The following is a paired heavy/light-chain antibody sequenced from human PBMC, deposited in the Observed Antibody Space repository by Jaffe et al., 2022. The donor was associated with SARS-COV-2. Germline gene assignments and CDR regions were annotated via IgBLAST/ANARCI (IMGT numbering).Light chain of an antibody. CDR2: EVT. J-gene: IGLJ2*01. CDR3: SSYAGSSNVV. V-gene: IGLV2-8*01. CDR1: SRDVGGYKY. Sequence: QSALTQPPSASGSPGQSVTISCTGTSRDVGGYKYVSWYQQHPGKAPKLMIYEVTKRPSGVPDRFSGSKSGNTASLTVSGLQADDEADYYCSSYAGSSNVVFGGGTKLTVL.
Heavy chain of an antibody. D-gene: IGHD6-19*01. V-gene: IGHV3-48*01. CDR1: GFTFN. CDR2: ISGDSDTI. J-gene: IGHJ4*02. Sequence: EVQLVESGGGLVQPGGSLRLSCAASGFTFNNWVRQAPGKGLEWLSYISGDSDTIKYADSVKGRFTISRDNAKNSLYLQMNSLRAEDTAVYYCATRHNSGWFYLDYWGQGTLVTVSS. CDR3: ATRHNSGWFYLDY.